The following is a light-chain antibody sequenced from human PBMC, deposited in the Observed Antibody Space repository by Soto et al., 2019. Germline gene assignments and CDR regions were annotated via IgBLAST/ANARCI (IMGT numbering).Light chain of an antibody. CDR1: QSISSY. V-gene: IGKV1-39*01. CDR2: AAS. CDR3: QQSHSILLT. J-gene: IGKJ4*01. Sequence: DIQMTQSPSSLSASVGDRVTITCRASQSISSYLNWYQQKPGKAPKLLIYAASSLQSGVPSRFSGSGSGTDFTLTISSLQPEDFATYYCQQSHSILLTFGGGTKVEIK.